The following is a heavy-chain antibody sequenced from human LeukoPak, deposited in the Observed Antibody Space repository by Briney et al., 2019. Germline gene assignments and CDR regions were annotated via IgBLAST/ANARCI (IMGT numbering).Heavy chain of an antibody. V-gene: IGHV3-23*01. CDR2: VSSSGSST. D-gene: IGHD1-26*01. Sequence: GGSLRLSCAASGFTFRSCAMTWVRQAPGKGLEWVSTVSSSGSSTYYADAVKGRFTISRDNSKNTLYLQMNSLRAEDTAVYYCARGYSGGYDYWGQGTLVTVSS. CDR1: GFTFRSCA. J-gene: IGHJ4*02. CDR3: ARGYSGGYDY.